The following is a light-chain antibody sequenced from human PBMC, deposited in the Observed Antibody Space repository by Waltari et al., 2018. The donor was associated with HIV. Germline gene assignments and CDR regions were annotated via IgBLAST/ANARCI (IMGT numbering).Light chain of an antibody. CDR2: GDN. CDR1: SGNIATNY. CDR3: HSYDRSNLWV. V-gene: IGLV6-57*01. J-gene: IGLJ3*02. Sequence: NFMLTQPPSVSSSPGKTVTISCTRTSGNIATNYVQGFQKRPGSPPTVLIFGDNEKSPGVPDRFSGSIDSSSTSSSLARSGLQAEDEAEYYCHSYDRSNLWVFGGGTKLTVL.